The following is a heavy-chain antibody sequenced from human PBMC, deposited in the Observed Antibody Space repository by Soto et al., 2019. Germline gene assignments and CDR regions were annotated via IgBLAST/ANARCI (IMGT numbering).Heavy chain of an antibody. Sequence: GGSLRLSCEGFGLTFSPYWMTWVRQAPGKGLEWVASIKEDGSVKNYADSVEGRFTVSRDNVKRAMFLQMTSVRADDTAVYFCARDVSSEYASILDVWGRGARVTVSS. CDR3: ARDVSSEYASILDV. CDR2: IKEDGSVK. V-gene: IGHV3-7*03. J-gene: IGHJ4*02. CDR1: GLTFSPYW. D-gene: IGHD3-3*01.